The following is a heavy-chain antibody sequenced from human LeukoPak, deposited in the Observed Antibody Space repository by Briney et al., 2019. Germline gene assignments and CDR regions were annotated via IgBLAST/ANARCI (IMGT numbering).Heavy chain of an antibody. D-gene: IGHD6-13*01. CDR2: ISGSGGST. Sequence: PGGSLRLSCAASGFTFSSYAMSWVRQAPGKGLEWVSAISGSGGSTHYADSVKGRFTISRDNSKNTLYLQMNSLRAEDTAVYYCLIRAYSRYYNWFDPWGQGTLVTVSS. V-gene: IGHV3-23*01. CDR1: GFTFSSYA. J-gene: IGHJ5*02. CDR3: LIRAYSRYYNWFDP.